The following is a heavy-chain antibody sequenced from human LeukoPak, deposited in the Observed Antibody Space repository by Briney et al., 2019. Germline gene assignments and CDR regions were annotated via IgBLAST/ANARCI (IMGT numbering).Heavy chain of an antibody. V-gene: IGHV1-8*02. J-gene: IGHJ4*02. Sequence: EASVKVSCKASGYTFTGYYMHWVRQAPGQGLEWMGWINPNSGNTGYAQKFQGRVTMTRNTSISTAYMELSSLRSEDTAVYYCARGLYYYGSGSYSWGQGTLVTVSS. CDR3: ARGLYYYGSGSYS. CDR2: INPNSGNT. D-gene: IGHD3-10*01. CDR1: GYTFTGYY.